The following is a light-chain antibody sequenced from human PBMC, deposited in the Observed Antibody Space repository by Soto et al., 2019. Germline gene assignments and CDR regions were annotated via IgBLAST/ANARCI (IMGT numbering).Light chain of an antibody. Sequence: EVVLTQSPGTLSLSPGERATLSCRASQIISSNYLAWYQQKPGQAPRPVIYHASSRATAIPDRFSGSGSGTDFSLIISRLEPEDFAVYYCQQYNIAPQTFGQGTKVEIK. CDR2: HAS. CDR1: QIISSNY. J-gene: IGKJ1*01. CDR3: QQYNIAPQT. V-gene: IGKV3-20*01.